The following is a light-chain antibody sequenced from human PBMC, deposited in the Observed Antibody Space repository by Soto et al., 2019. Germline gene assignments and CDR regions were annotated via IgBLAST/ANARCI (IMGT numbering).Light chain of an antibody. J-gene: IGLJ1*01. CDR1: SSDVGGNNH. CDR3: NSFAGSRGYV. V-gene: IGLV2-14*01. CDR2: GVT. Sequence: QSALTQPASMSGSPGQSITICCSGTSSDVGGNNHVSWYQQHPGKAPKLIIYGVTNRPSGVSYRFSGSKSGNTASLTISGLQAEDEADYYCNSFAGSRGYVFGTGTKVTVL.